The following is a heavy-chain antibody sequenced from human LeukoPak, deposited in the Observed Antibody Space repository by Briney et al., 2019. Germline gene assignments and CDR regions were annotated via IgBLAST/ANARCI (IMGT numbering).Heavy chain of an antibody. J-gene: IGHJ4*02. V-gene: IGHV3-21*01. Sequence: KPGGSLRLSCAASGFTFNTYSMIWVRQAPGKGLEWVSYITSTSSYMYYADSVKGRFTFSRDNAKNSLYLQMNSLRAEDTAVYYCARDESTGHVSLWGQGTLVIVSS. CDR1: GFTFNTYS. CDR2: ITSTSSYM. D-gene: IGHD2-8*02. CDR3: ARDESTGHVSL.